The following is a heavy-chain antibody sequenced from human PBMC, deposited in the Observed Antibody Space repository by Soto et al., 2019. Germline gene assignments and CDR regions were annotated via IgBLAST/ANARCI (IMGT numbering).Heavy chain of an antibody. CDR2: INPNSGGT. V-gene: IGHV1-2*04. CDR3: ARDRDSSGWSNYYYYGMDV. Sequence: ASVKVSCKASGYTFTGYYMHWVRQAPGQGLEWMGWINPNSGGTNYAQKFQGWVTMTRDTSISTAYMELSRLRSDDTAVYYCARDRDSSGWSNYYYYGMDVWGQGTTVTVSS. D-gene: IGHD6-19*01. CDR1: GYTFTGYY. J-gene: IGHJ6*02.